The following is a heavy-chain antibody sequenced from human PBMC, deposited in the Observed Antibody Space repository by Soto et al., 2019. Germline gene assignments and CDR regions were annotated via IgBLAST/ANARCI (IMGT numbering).Heavy chain of an antibody. CDR2: INHSGST. J-gene: IGHJ5*02. Sequence: SETLSLTCAVYGGSFNGYYWSWIRQPPGKGLEWIGEINHSGSTNYNPSLKSRVTISVDTSNNHFSLKLSFVTAADTAVYYCARGLSPYYYVSTFDPWGQGTLVTVSS. D-gene: IGHD3-10*01. CDR3: ARGLSPYYYVSTFDP. CDR1: GGSFNGYY. V-gene: IGHV4-34*01.